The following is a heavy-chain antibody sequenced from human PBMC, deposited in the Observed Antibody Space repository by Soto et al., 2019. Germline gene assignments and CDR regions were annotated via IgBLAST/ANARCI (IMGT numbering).Heavy chain of an antibody. CDR2: INPKNGAT. CDR1: GYSFTGYS. Sequence: ASVKVSCKASGYSFTGYSMHWVRQAPGQGLEWMGWINPKNGATNYARKFQGWVTMTRDTSISTAYMELRNLRSDDTAVYSCARVLRFLEWLYSFDYWGQGTLVTVSP. J-gene: IGHJ4*02. V-gene: IGHV1-2*04. D-gene: IGHD3-3*01. CDR3: ARVLRFLEWLYSFDY.